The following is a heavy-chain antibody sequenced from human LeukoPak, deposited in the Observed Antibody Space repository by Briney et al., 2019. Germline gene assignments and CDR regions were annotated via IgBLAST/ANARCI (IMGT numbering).Heavy chain of an antibody. CDR3: ATPYCSSLSCLDVFNM. V-gene: IGHV4-31*03. CDR2: KYYSGSA. J-gene: IGHJ3*02. Sequence: SQTLSLTCNVSGVSVSECRYYWTWIRHHPTRGLEWIGYKYYSGSAKYNPSLKSRLTISIDTAKNQFSLQLSSVTAPDTATYYCATPYCSSLSCLDVFNMWGQGTRVTVSS. CDR1: GVSVSECRYY. D-gene: IGHD2-2*01.